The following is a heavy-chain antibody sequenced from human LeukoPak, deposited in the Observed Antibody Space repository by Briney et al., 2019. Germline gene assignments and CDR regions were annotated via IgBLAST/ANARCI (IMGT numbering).Heavy chain of an antibody. J-gene: IGHJ4*02. V-gene: IGHV1-18*01. CDR1: GYTFTSYG. D-gene: IGHD4-17*01. CDR2: ISAYNGNT. Sequence: GASVKVSCKASGYTFTSYGISWVRQAPGQGLEWMGWISAYNGNTNYAQKFQGRVTITTDESTSTAYMELSSLRSEDTAVYYCARDDYGDYIPDYWGQGTLVTVSS. CDR3: ARDDYGDYIPDY.